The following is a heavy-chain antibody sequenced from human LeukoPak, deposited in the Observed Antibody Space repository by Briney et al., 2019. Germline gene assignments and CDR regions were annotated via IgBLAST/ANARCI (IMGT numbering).Heavy chain of an antibody. V-gene: IGHV4-4*02. Sequence: SGTLSLTCTVSGGSISSGNRWSWVRQSPGKGLEWIGEIYHSGSTKYNPSLKSRVTISLDKARNQFSLRLTSVTAADTATYYCAKVSPDGGNSYFDYWGHGVLVTVSS. CDR1: GGSISSGNR. CDR2: IYHSGST. D-gene: IGHD4-23*01. J-gene: IGHJ4*01. CDR3: AKVSPDGGNSYFDY.